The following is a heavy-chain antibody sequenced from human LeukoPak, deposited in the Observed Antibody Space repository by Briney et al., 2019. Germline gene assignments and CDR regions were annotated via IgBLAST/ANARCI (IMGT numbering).Heavy chain of an antibody. Sequence: GGSLRLSCAASGFTFSNYPMNWVRQAPGKGLEWVSAITTDGSRTYNADSVKGRFTISRENSKNTLYLQMNSLRAEDTAVYYCAKGNTVTPDYWGQGTLVTVSS. CDR1: GFTFSNYP. D-gene: IGHD4-17*01. V-gene: IGHV3-23*01. CDR3: AKGNTVTPDY. J-gene: IGHJ4*02. CDR2: ITTDGSRT.